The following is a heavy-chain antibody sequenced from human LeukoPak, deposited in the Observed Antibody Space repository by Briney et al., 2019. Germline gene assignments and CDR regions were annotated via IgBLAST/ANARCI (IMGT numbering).Heavy chain of an antibody. CDR2: ISAYNGNT. V-gene: IGHV1-18*01. D-gene: IGHD3-9*01. Sequence: ASVKVSCKASGYTFTSYGISWVRQAPGQGLEWMGWISAYNGNTNYAQKLQGRVTMTTDTSTSTAYMELRSLRSDDTAVYHCARAVYDILTFTYYYYYMDVWGKGTTVTVSS. CDR3: ARAVYDILTFTYYYYYMDV. J-gene: IGHJ6*03. CDR1: GYTFTSYG.